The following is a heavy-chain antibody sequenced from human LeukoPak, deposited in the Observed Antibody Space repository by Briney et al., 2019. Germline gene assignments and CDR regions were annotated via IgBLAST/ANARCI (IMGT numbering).Heavy chain of an antibody. Sequence: GASVKVSCKPSGCTFTAYNIHWVRQAPGQGLEWMGWMNPNSGDTNYAQNFQGRVTMTRDTSISTAYMELSSLRSDDTAVYFYLRGGGRSYCDYWGQGTPVTVSS. CDR1: GCTFTAYN. CDR3: LRGGGRSYCDY. CDR2: MNPNSGDT. J-gene: IGHJ4*02. V-gene: IGHV1-2*02. D-gene: IGHD2-15*01.